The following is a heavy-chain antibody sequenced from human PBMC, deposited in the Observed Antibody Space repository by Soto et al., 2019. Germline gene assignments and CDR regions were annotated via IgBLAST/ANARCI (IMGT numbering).Heavy chain of an antibody. J-gene: IGHJ4*02. D-gene: IGHD6-6*01. CDR1: GYTFTSYG. V-gene: IGHV1-18*01. CDR3: ARSGDGYSSSPYYFDY. CDR2: ISAYNGNT. Sequence: ASVKVSCKASGYTFTSYGISWVRQAPGQGLEWMGWISAYNGNTNYAQKLQGRVTMTTDTSTSTAYMELRSLRSDDTAVYYCARSGDGYSSSPYYFDYWGQGTLVTVSS.